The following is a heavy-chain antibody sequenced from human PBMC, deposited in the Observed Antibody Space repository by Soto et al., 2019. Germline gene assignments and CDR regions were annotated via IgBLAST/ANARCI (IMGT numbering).Heavy chain of an antibody. CDR1: GYTFTSYG. CDR2: ISAYNGNT. D-gene: IGHD3-22*01. J-gene: IGHJ4*02. CDR3: SGEGYSSGYYYGATYFDD. Sequence: QVQLVQSGAEVKKPGASVKVSCKASGYTFTSYGISWVRQAPGQGLEWMGWISAYNGNTNYAQKLQGRVTMTTDTSTRTAYMEVRSMISDYTAVYYCSGEGYSSGYYYGATYFDDWGQGTLVTVSS. V-gene: IGHV1-18*01.